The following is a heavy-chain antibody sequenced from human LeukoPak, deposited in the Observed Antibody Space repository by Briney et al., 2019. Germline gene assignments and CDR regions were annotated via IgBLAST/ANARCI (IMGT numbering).Heavy chain of an antibody. J-gene: IGHJ4*02. CDR3: ARDDYYDFWSGYYSPNSHFDY. V-gene: IGHV3-21*01. CDR2: ISSSSYI. Sequence: GGSLRLSCAASGFTFSSYSMNWVRQAPGKGLEWVSSISSSSYIYYADSVKGRFTISRDNAKNSLYLQMNSLRAEDTAVYYCARDDYYDFWSGYYSPNSHFDYWGQGTLVTVSS. CDR1: GFTFSSYS. D-gene: IGHD3-3*01.